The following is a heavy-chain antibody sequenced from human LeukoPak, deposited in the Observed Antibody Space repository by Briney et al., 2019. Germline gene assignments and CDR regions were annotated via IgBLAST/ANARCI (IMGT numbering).Heavy chain of an antibody. D-gene: IGHD6-19*01. V-gene: IGHV4-30-2*01. J-gene: IGHJ4*02. CDR2: IYHSGST. CDR1: GGSISSGGYS. Sequence: SQTLSLTCAVSGGSISSGGYSWSWIRQPPGKGLEWIGYIYHSGSTYYNPSLKSRVTISVDRSKNQFSLKLSSVTAADTAVYYCARSVASGWLDYWGQGTLVTVSS. CDR3: ARSVASGWLDY.